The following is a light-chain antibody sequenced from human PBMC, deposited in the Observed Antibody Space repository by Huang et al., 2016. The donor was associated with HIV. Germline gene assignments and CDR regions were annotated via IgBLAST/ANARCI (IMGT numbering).Light chain of an antibody. CDR1: QSVSRN. V-gene: IGKV3-15*01. Sequence: EIVMTQSPATLSVSPGERATLSCRASQSVSRNLAWYQQKPGQGPRHLIYGASTRATCIPARFSGRGSGTECTLTISSLQSGDFAVYYCQQYNTWPPWTFGQGTKVEIK. CDR2: GAS. J-gene: IGKJ1*01. CDR3: QQYNTWPPWT.